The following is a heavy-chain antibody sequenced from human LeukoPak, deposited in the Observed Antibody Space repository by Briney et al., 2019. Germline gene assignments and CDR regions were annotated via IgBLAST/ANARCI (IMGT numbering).Heavy chain of an antibody. Sequence: GGSLRLSCAASGFTFSSYAMNWVRQAPGKGLEWVSAISGSGDITYYADSVKGRFTISRDNSKNTLYLQMNSLRAEDTAVYYCAKPDCSSANCYRPAYWGQGTLVTVSS. CDR1: GFTFSSYA. CDR3: AKPDCSSANCYRPAY. V-gene: IGHV3-23*01. CDR2: ISGSGDIT. D-gene: IGHD2-2*01. J-gene: IGHJ4*02.